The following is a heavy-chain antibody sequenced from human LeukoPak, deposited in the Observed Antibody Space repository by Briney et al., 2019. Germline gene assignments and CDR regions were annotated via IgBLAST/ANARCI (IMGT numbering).Heavy chain of an antibody. CDR3: ARGWGSGSYYYYMDV. CDR2: IYYSGST. Sequence: SETLSLTCTVSGGSISSYYWSWVRQPPGKGLEWIGYIYYSGSTNYNPSLKSRVTISVDTSKNQSSLKLSSVTAADTAVYYCARGWGSGSYYYYMDVWGKGTTVTISS. CDR1: GGSISSYY. D-gene: IGHD3-10*01. J-gene: IGHJ6*03. V-gene: IGHV4-59*01.